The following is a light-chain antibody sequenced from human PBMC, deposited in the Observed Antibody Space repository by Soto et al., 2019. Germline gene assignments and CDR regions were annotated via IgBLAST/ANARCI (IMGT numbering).Light chain of an antibody. J-gene: IGKJ2*01. CDR3: QQRSNWPPYT. Sequence: DIQMTQSPSAMSASVGDRVTITCRASQGIVKYFAWFQQKPGKAPKRLIYEASSLQSGVPSRFSGSGSGTEFTLTISSLEPEDFAVYYCQQRSNWPPYTFGQGTKLEIK. CDR1: QGIVKY. V-gene: IGKV1-17*03. CDR2: EAS.